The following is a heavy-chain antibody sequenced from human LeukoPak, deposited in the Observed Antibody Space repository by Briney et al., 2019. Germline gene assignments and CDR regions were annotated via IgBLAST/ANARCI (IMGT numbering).Heavy chain of an antibody. CDR3: ATNGYSSGWYSAYADF. V-gene: IGHV3-11*04. Sequence: GGSLRLSCAASGFTFSDYYMSWIRQAPGKGLEWVSYISSSGSTIYYADFVKGRFTISRDNAKNSLYLQMNSLRAEDTAVYYCATNGYSSGWYSAYADFWGQGTLVTVSS. D-gene: IGHD6-19*01. CDR1: GFTFSDYY. J-gene: IGHJ4*02. CDR2: ISSSGSTI.